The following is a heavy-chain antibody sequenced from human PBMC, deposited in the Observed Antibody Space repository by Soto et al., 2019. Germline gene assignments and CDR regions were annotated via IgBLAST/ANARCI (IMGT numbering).Heavy chain of an antibody. CDR3: ARDRSALRFLEWFQDGNYYGIDV. V-gene: IGHV1-2*04. CDR1: GYTFTGYY. D-gene: IGHD3-3*01. Sequence: ASVKVSCKASGYTFTGYYMHWVRQAPGQGLEWMGWINPNSGGTNYAQKFQGWVTMTRDTSISTAYMELSRLRSDDTAVYYCARDRSALRFLEWFQDGNYYGIDVPAQRTTVTVSS. CDR2: INPNSGGT. J-gene: IGHJ6*02.